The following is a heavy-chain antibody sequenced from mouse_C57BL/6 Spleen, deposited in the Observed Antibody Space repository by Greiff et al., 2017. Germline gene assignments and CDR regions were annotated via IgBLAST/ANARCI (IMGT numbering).Heavy chain of an antibody. J-gene: IGHJ2*01. CDR2: IYPGDGDT. D-gene: IGHD2-3*01. V-gene: IGHV1-82*01. CDR3: AEGAYDHDY. Sequence: QVQLQQSGPELVKPGASVKISCKASGYAFSSSWMNWVKQRPGKGLEWIGRIYPGDGDTNYNGKFKGKATLTADKSSSTAYMQLSSLTSEDSAVYFCAEGAYDHDYWGQGTTLTVSS. CDR1: GYAFSSSW.